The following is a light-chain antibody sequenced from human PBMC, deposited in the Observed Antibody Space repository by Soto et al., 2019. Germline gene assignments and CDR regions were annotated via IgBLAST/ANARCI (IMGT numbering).Light chain of an antibody. V-gene: IGKV3-20*01. J-gene: IGKJ5*01. Sequence: EIVLTQSPGTLSLSPGERATLSCRASQSVSSSYFAWYPQKPGQAPRLLIDGASSRATGIPDRFSGSGSGTDFTLTISRLEPEDFAVYYCQQYGSSPAITFGQGTRLEIK. CDR2: GAS. CDR1: QSVSSSY. CDR3: QQYGSSPAIT.